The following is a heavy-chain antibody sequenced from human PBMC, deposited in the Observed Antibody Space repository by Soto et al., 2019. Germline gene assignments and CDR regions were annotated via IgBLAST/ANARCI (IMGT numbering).Heavy chain of an antibody. D-gene: IGHD2-2*01. CDR1: CGSISSGGYY. Sequence: QVQLQESGPGLVKPSQTLSLTCTVSCGSISSGGYYWSWIRQHPGKGLEWIVYIYYSGSTYYNPSLKSRVTISVDTAKNPFSLKLSSVTAADTAVYYCARVCVPAALMIRNNWFDPWGQGTLVTVSS. CDR3: ARVCVPAALMIRNNWFDP. V-gene: IGHV4-31*03. J-gene: IGHJ5*02. CDR2: IYYSGST.